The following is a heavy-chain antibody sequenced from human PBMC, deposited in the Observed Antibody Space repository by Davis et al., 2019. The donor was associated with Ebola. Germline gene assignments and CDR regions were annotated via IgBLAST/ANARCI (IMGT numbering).Heavy chain of an antibody. CDR2: IYPGDSHT. CDR1: GYSFTSSW. J-gene: IGHJ5*02. V-gene: IGHV5-51*01. CDR3: ARDSSSWTYNWFDP. Sequence: GGSLRLSCKGFGYSFTSSWIARVRQMPGKGLEWMGIIYPGDSHTRYSPSFQGQVTISADKSINTAYLQWSSLKASDTAMYYCARDSSSWTYNWFDPWGQGTLVTVSS. D-gene: IGHD6-13*01.